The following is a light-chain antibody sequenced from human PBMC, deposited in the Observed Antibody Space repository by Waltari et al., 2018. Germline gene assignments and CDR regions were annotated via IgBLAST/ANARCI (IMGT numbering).Light chain of an antibody. V-gene: IGLV3-9*01. Sequence: SYDLTQPRSVSVALGQTTKITCGGNNIGSKNVHWYQQRPGQAPVVVIYRDTNRPSGIPDRCSGTNSGNTATLTISRAQAVDEADYYCQVWDSSNVVFGGGATLTVL. CDR1: NIGSKN. J-gene: IGLJ3*02. CDR3: QVWDSSNVV. CDR2: RDT.